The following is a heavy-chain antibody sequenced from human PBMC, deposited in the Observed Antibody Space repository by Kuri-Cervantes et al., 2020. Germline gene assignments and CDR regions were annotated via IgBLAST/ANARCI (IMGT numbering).Heavy chain of an antibody. CDR1: GFTFSSYW. D-gene: IGHD2-2*01. J-gene: IGHJ3*02. Sequence: GGSLRLSCAASGFTFSSYWMSWVRQAPGKGLEWVANIKQDGSEKYYVDSVKGRFTISRDNSKNTLYLQMNGLRAEDTAVYYCARVGCSSTSCYHERKDAFDIWGQGTMVTVSS. CDR2: IKQDGSEK. V-gene: IGHV3-7*01. CDR3: ARVGCSSTSCYHERKDAFDI.